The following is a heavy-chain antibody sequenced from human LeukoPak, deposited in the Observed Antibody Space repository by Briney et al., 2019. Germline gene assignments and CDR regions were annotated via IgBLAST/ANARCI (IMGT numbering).Heavy chain of an antibody. J-gene: IGHJ4*02. V-gene: IGHV1-69-2*01. D-gene: IGHD3-10*01. CDR1: GYTFTDYY. CDR2: VDPEDGET. CDR3: ATDGGLGSYDY. Sequence: VKISCKVSGYTFTDYYMHWVRQAPGKGLEWMGLVDPEDGETIYAEKFQVRVTITADTSTDTACMELSSLRSEDTGVYYCATDGGLGSYDYWGQGTLVTVSS.